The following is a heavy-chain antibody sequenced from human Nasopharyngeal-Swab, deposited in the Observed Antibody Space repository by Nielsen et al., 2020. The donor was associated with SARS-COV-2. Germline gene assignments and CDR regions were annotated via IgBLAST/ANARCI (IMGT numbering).Heavy chain of an antibody. D-gene: IGHD4-17*01. Sequence: SQSPSRGLAWLGRTYYRSKWYNDYAVSVKSRITINPDTSKNQFSLHLNSVTPEDTAVYYCARARGAYGDYYYYYTDVWGKGTTVTVSS. CDR3: ARARGAYGDYYYYYTDV. V-gene: IGHV6-1*01. CDR2: TYYRSKWYN. J-gene: IGHJ6*03.